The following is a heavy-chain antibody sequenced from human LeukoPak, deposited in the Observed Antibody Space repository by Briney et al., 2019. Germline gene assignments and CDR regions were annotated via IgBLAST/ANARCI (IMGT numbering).Heavy chain of an antibody. CDR3: ARGTGSGSFNYYYNYYMDV. CDR2: IYYSGST. CDR1: GGSISNYY. D-gene: IGHD3-10*01. Sequence: SETLSLTRTVSGGSISNYYWGWIRQPPGKGLEWIGSIYYSGSTYYNPSLKSRVTISVDTSKNQFSLKLSSVTAADTAVYYCARGTGSGSFNYYYNYYMDVWGKGTTVTISS. J-gene: IGHJ6*03. V-gene: IGHV4-39*01.